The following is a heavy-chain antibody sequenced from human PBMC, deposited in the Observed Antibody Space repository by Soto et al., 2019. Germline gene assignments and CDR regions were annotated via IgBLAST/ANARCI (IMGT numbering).Heavy chain of an antibody. CDR3: ASGVHLAPDY. Sequence: QVQLQESGPGLVKPSQTLSLTCTVSGGSVSSGGYYWTWIRQHPGKGLEWIGYIYYSGSTYYNPSLKSRVSISADTSKNQFSLKLSSVTAAETAVYYCASGVHLAPDYWGQGTMVTVSS. D-gene: IGHD3-10*01. V-gene: IGHV4-31*03. CDR2: IYYSGST. CDR1: GGSVSSGGYY. J-gene: IGHJ4*02.